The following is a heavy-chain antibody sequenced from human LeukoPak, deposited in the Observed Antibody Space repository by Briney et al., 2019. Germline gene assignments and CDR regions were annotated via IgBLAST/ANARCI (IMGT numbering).Heavy chain of an antibody. Sequence: GGSLRLACAAAGFTFDDYAMHWVRQAPGKCLEWVSGSSWNSGSIGYADSVKGRFTISRDNAKNSLYLQMNSLRAEDTALYYCAKDREVSGSYFDYWGQGTLVTVSS. CDR1: GFTFDDYA. D-gene: IGHD1-26*01. CDR2: SSWNSGSI. J-gene: IGHJ4*02. CDR3: AKDREVSGSYFDY. V-gene: IGHV3-9*01.